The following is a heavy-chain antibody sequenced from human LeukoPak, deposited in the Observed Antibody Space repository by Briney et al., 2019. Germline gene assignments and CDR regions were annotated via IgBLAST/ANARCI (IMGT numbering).Heavy chain of an antibody. CDR1: DGSIRSSTDY. Sequence: SETLSLTCTVSDGSIRSSTDYWGWLRQSPGKGLEWIGSLYFRGITYYNPAHKSRVTISVDTSKNQFSLKLSSVTAADTAVYYCARRGGSYPSYFDYWGQGTLVTVSS. V-gene: IGHV4-39*01. J-gene: IGHJ4*02. D-gene: IGHD1-26*01. CDR3: ARRGGSYPSYFDY. CDR2: LYFRGIT.